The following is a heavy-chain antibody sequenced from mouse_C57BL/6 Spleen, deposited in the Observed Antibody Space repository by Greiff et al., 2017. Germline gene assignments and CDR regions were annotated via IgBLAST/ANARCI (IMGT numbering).Heavy chain of an antibody. CDR1: GYTFTSYW. CDR3: ATHTVVYFDY. J-gene: IGHJ2*01. V-gene: IGHV1-64*01. Sequence: QVQLQQSGAELVKPGASVKLSCKASGYTFTSYWMHWVKQRPGQGLEWIGMIHPNSGSTNYNEKFKSKATLTVDKSSSTAYMQLSSLTSEDSAVYYCATHTVVYFDYWGQGTTLTVSS. CDR2: IHPNSGST. D-gene: IGHD6-1*01.